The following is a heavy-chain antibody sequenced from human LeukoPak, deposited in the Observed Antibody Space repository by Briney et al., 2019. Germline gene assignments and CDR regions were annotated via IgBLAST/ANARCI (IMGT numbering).Heavy chain of an antibody. CDR2: INHSGST. Sequence: SSETLSLTCAVYGGSFSGYYWSWIRQPPGKGLEWIGEINHSGSTNYNPSLKSRVTISVDTSKNQFSLKLSSVTAADTAVYYCAQTIGYSYGRLFDYWGQGTLVTVSS. CDR1: GGSFSGYY. J-gene: IGHJ4*02. D-gene: IGHD5-18*01. V-gene: IGHV4-34*01. CDR3: AQTIGYSYGRLFDY.